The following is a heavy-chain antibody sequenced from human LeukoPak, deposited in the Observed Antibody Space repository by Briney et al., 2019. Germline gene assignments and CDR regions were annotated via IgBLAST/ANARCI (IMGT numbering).Heavy chain of an antibody. J-gene: IGHJ5*02. D-gene: IGHD6-19*01. Sequence: GGSLRLSCAASGFTFNSYSMNWVRQAPGKGLEWVSSISSSSSYIYYADSVKGRFTISRDNAKNSLYLQMNSLRAENTAVYYCAREDIAVAGTYFDPWGQGTLVTVSS. CDR1: GFTFNSYS. CDR3: AREDIAVAGTYFDP. CDR2: ISSSSSYI. V-gene: IGHV3-21*01.